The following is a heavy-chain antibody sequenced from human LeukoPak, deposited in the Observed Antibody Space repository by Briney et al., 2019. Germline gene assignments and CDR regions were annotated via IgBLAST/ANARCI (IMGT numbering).Heavy chain of an antibody. CDR3: ARYREGLLWFGELLWGFDY. V-gene: IGHV3-21*01. CDR2: ISSSSSYI. D-gene: IGHD3-10*01. Sequence: KPGGSLRLSCAASGFTFSSYSMNWVRQAPGKGLEWVSSISSSSSYIYYADSVKGRFTISRDNAKNSLYLQMNSLRAEDKAVYYCARYREGLLWFGELLWGFDYWGQGTLVTVSS. CDR1: GFTFSSYS. J-gene: IGHJ4*02.